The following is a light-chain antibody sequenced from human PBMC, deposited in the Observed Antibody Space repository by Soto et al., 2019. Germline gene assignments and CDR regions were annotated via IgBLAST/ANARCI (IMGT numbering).Light chain of an antibody. CDR2: GAS. V-gene: IGKV3-20*01. CDR1: QSVSGSS. J-gene: IGKJ1*01. Sequence: PWERATLSCRASQSVSGSSLAWYQHKPGQPPRLLIYGASSRATDIPDRFSGSGSGTDFTLTISRLEPEDFAVYYCQQYGRSPHTFGQGTKVDIK. CDR3: QQYGRSPHT.